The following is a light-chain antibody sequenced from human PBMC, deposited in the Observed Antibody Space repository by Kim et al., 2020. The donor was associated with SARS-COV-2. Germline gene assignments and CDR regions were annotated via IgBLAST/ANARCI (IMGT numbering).Light chain of an antibody. CDR2: SNN. CDR1: SSNIGSNT. Sequence: QSVLTQPPSASGTPGQRVTISCSGSSSNIGSNTVNWYQQLPGTAPKLLIYSNNQRTSGVPDRFSGSKSGTSASLAISGLQSEDEADYYCAAWDDSLNGHVSGTGTKVTVL. J-gene: IGLJ1*01. V-gene: IGLV1-44*01. CDR3: AAWDDSLNGHV.